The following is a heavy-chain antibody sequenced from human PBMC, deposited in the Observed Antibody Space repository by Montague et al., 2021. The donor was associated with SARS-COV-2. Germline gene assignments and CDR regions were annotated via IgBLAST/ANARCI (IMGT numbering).Heavy chain of an antibody. Sequence: SETLSLTCTVSGGSISNSIYYWDWIRQPPGKGLEGIGSIYYTENTYYNPSLKSRVTISIDTSKNQFSLKLSSVTAADTAVYYCARPGSGYSYGSEAFDYWGQGTLVTVSS. J-gene: IGHJ4*02. V-gene: IGHV4-39*01. CDR2: IYYTENT. D-gene: IGHD5-18*01. CDR3: ARPGSGYSYGSEAFDY. CDR1: GGSISNSIYY.